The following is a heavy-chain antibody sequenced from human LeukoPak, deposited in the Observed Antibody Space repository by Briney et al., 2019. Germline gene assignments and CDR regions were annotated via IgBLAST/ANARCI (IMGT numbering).Heavy chain of an antibody. J-gene: IGHJ3*02. V-gene: IGHV3-48*01. CDR1: GFTFSSYS. CDR3: ARGPFRYYDSSGYLDAFDI. CDR2: ISSSSSTI. D-gene: IGHD3-22*01. Sequence: GGSLRLSCAASGFTFSSYSMNWVRQAPGKGLEWVSYISSSSSTIYYAHSVKGRFTISRDNAKNSLYLQMNSLRSEDTAVYYCARGPFRYYDSSGYLDAFDIWGQGTMVTVSS.